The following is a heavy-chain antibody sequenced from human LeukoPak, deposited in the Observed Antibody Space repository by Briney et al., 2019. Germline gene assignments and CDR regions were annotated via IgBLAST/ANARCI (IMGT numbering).Heavy chain of an antibody. J-gene: IGHJ1*01. D-gene: IGHD4-17*01. CDR1: GFTFSSYG. Sequence: GGSLRLSCAASGFTFSSYGMHWVRQAPGKGLEWVAIISYDGSNKYYADSVKGRFTISRDNSKNTLYLQMNSLRAEDTAVYYCAKEIYGDSTGGRFHHWGQGTLVTVSS. V-gene: IGHV3-30*18. CDR3: AKEIYGDSTGGRFHH. CDR2: ISYDGSNK.